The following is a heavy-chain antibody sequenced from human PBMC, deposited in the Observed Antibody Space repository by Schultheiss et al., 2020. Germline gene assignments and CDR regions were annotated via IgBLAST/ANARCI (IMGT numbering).Heavy chain of an antibody. V-gene: IGHV4-34*01. D-gene: IGHD3-3*01. Sequence: SQTLSLTCAVYGGSFSGYYWSWIRQPPGKGLEWIGSIYHSGSTNYNPSLKSRVTISVDTSKNNFSLKMTSVTAADTAVYYCARGGPPYDFWSGYYKGYYGMDVWGQGTTGTVYS. CDR1: GGSFSGYY. J-gene: IGHJ6*02. CDR2: IYHSGST. CDR3: ARGGPPYDFWSGYYKGYYGMDV.